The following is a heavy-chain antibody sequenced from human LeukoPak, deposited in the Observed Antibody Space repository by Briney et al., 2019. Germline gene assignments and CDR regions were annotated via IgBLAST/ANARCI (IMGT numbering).Heavy chain of an antibody. J-gene: IGHJ4*02. D-gene: IGHD5-12*01. CDR3: ATGLGWLPYY. Sequence: KPSETVSLTCTVSGGSVSNHYWTWIRQPPGKGLEWIGHLYYSGHTNYNPSLKSRVTISVDTSKTQFSLKLTSVTAADTALYYCATGLGWLPYYGGQRTLVTVSS. V-gene: IGHV4-59*02. CDR1: GGSVSNHY. CDR2: LYYSGHT.